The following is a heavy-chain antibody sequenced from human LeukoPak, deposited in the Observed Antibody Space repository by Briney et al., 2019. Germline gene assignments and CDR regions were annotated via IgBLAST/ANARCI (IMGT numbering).Heavy chain of an antibody. CDR2: INHSGST. Sequence: SETLSLTCADYGGSFRGYYWSWIRQPPGKGREWIGEINHSGSTNHSPSLKSRVTISVDTSKNQFSLKLSSVTAADTAVYYCAREERDQDAFDIWGQGTMVTVSS. D-gene: IGHD5-24*01. V-gene: IGHV4-34*01. J-gene: IGHJ3*02. CDR1: GGSFRGYY. CDR3: AREERDQDAFDI.